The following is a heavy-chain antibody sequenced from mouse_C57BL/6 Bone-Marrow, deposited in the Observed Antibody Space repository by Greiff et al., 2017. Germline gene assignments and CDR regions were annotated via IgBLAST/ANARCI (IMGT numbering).Heavy chain of an antibody. D-gene: IGHD2-4*01. V-gene: IGHV5-4*01. CDR1: GFTFSSYA. CDR3: ARDWGLRRYLYFDV. J-gene: IGHJ1*03. Sequence: EVKVEESGGGLVKPGGSLKLSCAASGFTFSSYAMSWVRQTPEKRLEWVATISDGGSYTYYPDNVKGRFTISRDNAKNNLYLQMSHLKSEDTAMYYCARDWGLRRYLYFDVWGTGTTLTVSS. CDR2: ISDGGSYT.